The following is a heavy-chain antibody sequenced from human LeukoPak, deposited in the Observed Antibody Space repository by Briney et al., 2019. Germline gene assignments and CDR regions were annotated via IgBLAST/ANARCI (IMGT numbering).Heavy chain of an antibody. V-gene: IGHV3-53*01. CDR2: IDRSGVT. Sequence: PGGSLRLSCAASGFTVHSNYMSWVRQAPGKGLEWVSVIDRSGVTHYADSVKGRFTISRDNAKNSLYLQMNSLRAEDTAVYYCAREDIVATMTFDYWGQGTLVTVSS. CDR1: GFTVHSNY. J-gene: IGHJ4*02. D-gene: IGHD5-12*01. CDR3: AREDIVATMTFDY.